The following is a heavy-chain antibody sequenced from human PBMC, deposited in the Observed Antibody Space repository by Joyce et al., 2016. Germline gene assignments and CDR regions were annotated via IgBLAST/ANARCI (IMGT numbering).Heavy chain of an antibody. D-gene: IGHD3-3*01. CDR2: INPNSGDT. J-gene: IGHJ5*02. V-gene: IGHV1-2*02. CDR1: GYTFTGYY. CDR3: ARGSLDFWGGNNWFDP. Sequence: QVQLVQSGAEVKKPGASVKVSCKASGYTFTGYYMHWVRQAPGQGLEWMGWINPNSGDTNYAQNFQGRVTMTRDTSISTAHMERSSLRSDDTAVYYCARGSLDFWGGNNWFDPWGQGTLVTVSS.